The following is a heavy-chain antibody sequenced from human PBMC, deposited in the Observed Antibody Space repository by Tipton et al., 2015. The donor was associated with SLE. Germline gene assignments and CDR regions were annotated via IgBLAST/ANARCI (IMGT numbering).Heavy chain of an antibody. CDR2: IFYTGST. V-gene: IGHV4-39*02. Sequence: TLSLTCTVSDGFISSTNYYWGWIRQPPGKGLEWIGSIFYTGSTYYNPSLKSRVSISVDTSKNHFSLKLSSVAAADTAVYYCARRCGMGLYRWGQGTLVTVSS. D-gene: IGHD3-3*01. CDR3: ARRCGMGLYR. J-gene: IGHJ4*02. CDR1: DGFISSTNYY.